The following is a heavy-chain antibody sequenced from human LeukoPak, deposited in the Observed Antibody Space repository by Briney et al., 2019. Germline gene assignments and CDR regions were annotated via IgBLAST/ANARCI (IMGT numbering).Heavy chain of an antibody. CDR1: GFSFSNYG. D-gene: IGHD6-19*01. CDR3: ARVPLAVAGTSYYFDY. Sequence: RGSLRLSCAASGFSFSNYGMNWVRQAPGKGLEWVSGITGNGATTYYADSVKGRFTISRDNSRNTVYLQMNSLRAEDTAVYYCARVPLAVAGTSYYFDYWGQGTLVTVSS. J-gene: IGHJ4*02. V-gene: IGHV3-23*01. CDR2: ITGNGATT.